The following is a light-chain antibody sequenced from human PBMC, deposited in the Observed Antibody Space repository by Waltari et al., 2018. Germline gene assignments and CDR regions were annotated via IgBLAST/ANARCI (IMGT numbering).Light chain of an antibody. CDR1: QSISRD. Sequence: EVVMTQSPATLSVSPGESATLSCRASQSISRDLAWYQQKPGQAPRLLSSGASTMATGISGRFSGSGSGTDFTLTITSLQSEDFAVYYCQQYNDWPLTFGGGTKVEIK. CDR3: QQYNDWPLT. V-gene: IGKV3-15*01. J-gene: IGKJ4*01. CDR2: GAS.